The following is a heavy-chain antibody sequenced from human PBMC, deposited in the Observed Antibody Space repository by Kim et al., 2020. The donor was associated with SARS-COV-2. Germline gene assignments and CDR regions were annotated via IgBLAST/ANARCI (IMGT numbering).Heavy chain of an antibody. CDR2: IYYSGST. D-gene: IGHD3-22*01. Sequence: SETLSLTCTVSGGSISSSSYYWGWIRQPPGKGLEWIGSIYYSGSTYYNPSLKSRVTISVDTSKNQFSLKLSSVTAADTAVYYCARSYYYDSSGYYYVEYWGQGTLVTVSS. CDR1: GGSISSSSYY. CDR3: ARSYYYDSSGYYYVEY. J-gene: IGHJ4*02. V-gene: IGHV4-39*07.